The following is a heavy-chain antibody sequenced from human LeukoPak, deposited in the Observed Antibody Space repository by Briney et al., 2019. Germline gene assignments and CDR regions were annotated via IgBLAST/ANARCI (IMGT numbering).Heavy chain of an antibody. V-gene: IGHV3-21*01. CDR1: GFTFINYN. CDR2: ISSSSDYI. J-gene: IGHJ4*02. D-gene: IGHD6-13*01. CDR3: ARGGGVNSNWYGDLFDY. Sequence: GGSLRLSCAASGFTFINYNMNGVRHAPGGGLEGVTYISSSSDYIYCADSVKGRFTISRDNAKTSLYLQMDSLRAQDRAVLYRARGGGVNSNWYGDLFDYGGQGTLLTVST.